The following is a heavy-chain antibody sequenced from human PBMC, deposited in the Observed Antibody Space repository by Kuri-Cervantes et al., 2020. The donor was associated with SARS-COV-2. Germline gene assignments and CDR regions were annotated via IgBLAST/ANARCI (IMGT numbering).Heavy chain of an antibody. CDR1: GYSISSGYY. D-gene: IGHD1-26*01. J-gene: IGHJ6*03. CDR2: IYHSGST. V-gene: IGHV4-38-2*02. Sequence: ESLKISCTVSGYSISSGYYWGWIRQPPGKGLEWIGSIYHSGSTYYNPSLKSRVTISVDTSKNQFSLKLSSVTAADTAVYYCARARRDSGSYEAYYYYYYMDVWGKGTTVTVSS. CDR3: ARARRDSGSYEAYYYYYYMDV.